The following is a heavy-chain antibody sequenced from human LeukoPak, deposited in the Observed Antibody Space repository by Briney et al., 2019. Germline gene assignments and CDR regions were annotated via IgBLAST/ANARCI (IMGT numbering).Heavy chain of an antibody. CDR1: GYSFSSYW. CDR2: ICPGDSDT. V-gene: IGHV5-51*01. J-gene: IGHJ6*02. D-gene: IGHD3-16*02. Sequence: GESLKISCKGSGYSFSSYWIGWVRQLPGKGLEWMGIICPGDSDTRYSPAFQGQVTISADKSISTAHLQWSSLKASDTAMYYCARQSLFLYGMDVWGQGTTVTVSS. CDR3: ARQSLFLYGMDV.